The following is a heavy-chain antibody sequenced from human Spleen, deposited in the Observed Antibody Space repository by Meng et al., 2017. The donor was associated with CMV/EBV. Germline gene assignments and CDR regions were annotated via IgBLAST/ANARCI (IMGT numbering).Heavy chain of an antibody. CDR2: FDPEDGET. Sequence: ASVKVSCKVSGYTLTELSMHWVRQAPGKGLEWMGGFDPEDGETIYAQKFQGRVTMTEDTSTDTAYMELSSLRSDDSAVYYCARDIAIVPTTGRFDSWGQGTLVTVSS. V-gene: IGHV1-24*01. D-gene: IGHD2/OR15-2a*01. CDR1: GYTLTELS. J-gene: IGHJ4*02. CDR3: ARDIAIVPTTGRFDS.